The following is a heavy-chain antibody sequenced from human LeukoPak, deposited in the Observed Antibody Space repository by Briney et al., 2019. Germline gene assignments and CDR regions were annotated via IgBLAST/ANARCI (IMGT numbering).Heavy chain of an antibody. CDR1: GFTFSSRDW. V-gene: IGHV3-7*01. J-gene: IGHJ4*02. D-gene: IGHD6-19*01. CDR3: ARDRYMPFGSGWYPPAD. CDR2: IKQDGSEK. Sequence: GGSLRLSCVASGFTFSSRDWMTWVRQAPGKGLEWVANIKQDGSEKYYVDSVKGRFTISRDNAKNSLYLQMNSLRAEDTAVYYCARDRYMPFGSGWYPPADWGQGTLVTVSS.